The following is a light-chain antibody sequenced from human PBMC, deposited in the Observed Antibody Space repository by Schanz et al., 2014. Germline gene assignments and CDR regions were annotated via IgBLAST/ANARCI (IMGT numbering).Light chain of an antibody. CDR2: DNN. CDR1: SSNIGNNY. Sequence: QSVLTQPPSVSAAPGQKVTISCSGSSSNIGNNYVSWYQQFPGTAPKLLIYDNNKRPSGIPDRFSGSKSGTSATLAITGLQTGDEADYFCGTWDSGLNTLFVFGSGTKLTVL. J-gene: IGLJ1*01. V-gene: IGLV1-51*01. CDR3: GTWDSGLNTLFV.